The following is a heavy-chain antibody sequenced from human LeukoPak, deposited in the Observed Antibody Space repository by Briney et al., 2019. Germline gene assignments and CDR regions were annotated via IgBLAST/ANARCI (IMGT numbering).Heavy chain of an antibody. CDR3: ARARDYYDSSGYYGSNSGLGMVYFDY. D-gene: IGHD3-22*01. CDR1: GFTFSSYG. J-gene: IGHJ4*02. V-gene: IGHV3-30*03. CDR2: ISYDGSNK. Sequence: GGSLRLSCAASGFTFSSYGMHWVRQAPGKGLEWVAVISYDGSNKYYADSVKGRFTISRDNSKNTLYLQMNSLRAEDTAVYYCARARDYYDSSGYYGSNSGLGMVYFDYWGRGTLVTASS.